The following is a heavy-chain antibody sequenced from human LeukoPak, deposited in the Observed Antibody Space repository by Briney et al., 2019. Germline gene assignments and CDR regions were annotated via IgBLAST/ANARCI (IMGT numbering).Heavy chain of an antibody. J-gene: IGHJ3*02. Sequence: GGSLRLSCAASGFTFSTSGMNWVRQAPGKGLEWISYISGSGSVSYYEDSVKGRFTISRDNAKNSLYLQMNSLRDEDAALYYCARDGGFGFLAAFDIWGQGTMVTVSS. CDR3: ARDGGFGFLAAFDI. CDR2: ISGSGSVS. V-gene: IGHV3-48*02. CDR1: GFTFSTSG. D-gene: IGHD3-10*01.